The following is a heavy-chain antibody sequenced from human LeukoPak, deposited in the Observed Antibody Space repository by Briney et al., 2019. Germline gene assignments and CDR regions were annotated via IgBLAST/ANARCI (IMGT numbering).Heavy chain of an antibody. V-gene: IGHV1-2*06. J-gene: IGHJ4*02. D-gene: IGHD3-22*01. CDR3: ARSSPTYYFDSSGYYYGDY. CDR1: GYTFTGYY. Sequence: ASVKVSCKXSGYTFTGYYIHWVRQAPGQGLEWMGRINPNTGVTDYAQIFKGRVTMTRDTSISTAYMELSRLGSDDTAVYYCARSSPTYYFDSSGYYYGDYWGPGTLVTVSS. CDR2: INPNTGVT.